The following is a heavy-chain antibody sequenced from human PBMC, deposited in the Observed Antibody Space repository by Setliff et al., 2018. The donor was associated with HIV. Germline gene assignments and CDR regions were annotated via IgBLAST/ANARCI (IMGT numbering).Heavy chain of an antibody. CDR2: LYYSGST. Sequence: SETLSLTCTVSGGSVSSYHWTWIRQPPGKGLEWIGYLYYSGSTYYNPSLKSRVTISIDTSKKQLSLKLNSVTAADTAVYYCARGKWLVQNFYSYYMDVWGKGTTVTVSS. V-gene: IGHV4-59*02. CDR1: GGSVSSYH. CDR3: ARGKWLVQNFYSYYMDV. J-gene: IGHJ6*03. D-gene: IGHD6-19*01.